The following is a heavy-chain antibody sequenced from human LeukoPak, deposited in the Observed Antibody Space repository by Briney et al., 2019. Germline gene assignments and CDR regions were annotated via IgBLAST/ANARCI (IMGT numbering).Heavy chain of an antibody. CDR1: GFTVSSTH. Sequence: GGSLRLSCAASGFTVSSTHMSWVRKAPGKGLEWVSVIYPGGTTSYADSVKGRFTVSRDNSKNTLYLQMNSLRAEDTAVYYCARDTTTHFDYWGQGTPVTVSS. D-gene: IGHD5-12*01. CDR2: IYPGGTT. J-gene: IGHJ4*02. CDR3: ARDTTTHFDY. V-gene: IGHV3-53*01.